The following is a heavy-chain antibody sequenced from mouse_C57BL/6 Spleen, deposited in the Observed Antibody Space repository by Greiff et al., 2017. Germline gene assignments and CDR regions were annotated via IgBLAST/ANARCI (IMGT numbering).Heavy chain of an antibody. V-gene: IGHV5-17*01. CDR3: ARDYYGSSYDGVAD. J-gene: IGHJ3*01. CDR1: GFTFSDYG. CDR2: ISSGSSTI. Sequence: EVKLMESGGGLVKPGGSLKLSCAASGFTFSDYGMHWVRQVPEKGLEWVAYISSGSSTIYYADTVKGRFTISRDNAKNTLFLQMTSLRSEDTAMYYCARDYYGSSYDGVADWGQGTLVTVSA. D-gene: IGHD1-1*01.